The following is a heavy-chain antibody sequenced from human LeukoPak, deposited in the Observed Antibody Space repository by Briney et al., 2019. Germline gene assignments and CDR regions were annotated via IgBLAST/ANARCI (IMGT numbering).Heavy chain of an antibody. CDR2: VNPNRGGT. D-gene: IGHD6-13*01. CDR3: ARDDRGGRVTAAGTLTADYYYYGMDV. Sequence: ASVKVSCKASVGSFSSYAISWVRQAPAQGLEWVGWVNPNRGGTNYAQQLQGRVTMITDTSTSTAYMKLRSLRSDDTAVYYCARDDRGGRVTAAGTLTADYYYYGMDVWGQGTTVTVSS. CDR1: VGSFSSYA. J-gene: IGHJ6*02. V-gene: IGHV1-18*01.